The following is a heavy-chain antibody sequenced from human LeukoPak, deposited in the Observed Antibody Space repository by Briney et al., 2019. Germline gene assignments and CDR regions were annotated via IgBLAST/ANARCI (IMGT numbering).Heavy chain of an antibody. J-gene: IGHJ2*01. V-gene: IGHV3-23*01. CDR2: ISGSGGTT. CDR1: GFTFSSYG. CDR3: AKAKGSSSWGHWYFDL. Sequence: RTGGSLRLSCTASGFTFSSYGMNWVRQAPGKGLEWVSAISGSGGTTYYADSVKGRFTISRDNSWNTLYVQMNSLTAEDTAVYYCAKAKGSSSWGHWYFDLWGRGTLVTVSS. D-gene: IGHD6-13*01.